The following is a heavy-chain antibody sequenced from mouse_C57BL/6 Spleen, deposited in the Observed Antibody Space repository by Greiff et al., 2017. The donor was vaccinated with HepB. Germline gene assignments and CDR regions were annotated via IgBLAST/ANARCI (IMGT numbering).Heavy chain of an antibody. CDR1: GYTFTSYW. J-gene: IGHJ2*01. V-gene: IGHV1-69*01. CDR2: IDPSDSYT. Sequence: VQLQQPGAELVMPGASVKLSCKASGYTFTSYWMHWVKQRPGQGLEWIGEIDPSDSYTNYNQKFKGKSTLTVDKSSSTAYMQLSSLTSEYSAVYYCASGRNYFDYWDQGTTLTVSS. D-gene: IGHD4-1*01. CDR3: ASGRNYFDY.